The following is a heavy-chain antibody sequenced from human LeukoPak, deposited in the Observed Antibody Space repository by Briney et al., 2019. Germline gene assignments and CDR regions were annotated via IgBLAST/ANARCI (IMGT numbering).Heavy chain of an antibody. D-gene: IGHD2-2*01. CDR1: EFTLSPYW. CDR3: ARVDGSYTSPRFDY. CDR2: IKRDGSEE. V-gene: IGHV3-7*01. J-gene: IGHJ4*02. Sequence: PGGSLRLSCAASEFTLSPYWMSWVRQPPGKGLEWVANIKRDGSEEYYVDSVKGRFTISRDNTKNSLFLQMNSLRAEDTAMYYCARVDGSYTSPRFDYWGQGTLVTVSS.